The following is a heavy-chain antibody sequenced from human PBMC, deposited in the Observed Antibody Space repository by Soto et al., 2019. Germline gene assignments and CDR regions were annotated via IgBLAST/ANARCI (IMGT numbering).Heavy chain of an antibody. Sequence: SETLSLTCAVDGGSFSGYYWTWIRPPPGTGLEWIGEINHSGSTNYNPSLKSRVTISVDTSKNQFSLKLTSVTAADTAVYYCARDKITGLFDYWGQGTLVTVSS. V-gene: IGHV4-34*01. CDR2: INHSGST. CDR3: ARDKITGLFDY. CDR1: GGSFSGYY. D-gene: IGHD2-8*02. J-gene: IGHJ4*02.